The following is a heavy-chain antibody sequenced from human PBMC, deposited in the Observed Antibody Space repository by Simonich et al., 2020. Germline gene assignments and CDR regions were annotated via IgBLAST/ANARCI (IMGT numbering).Heavy chain of an antibody. CDR2: MNPNSGNT. CDR1: GYTFTSYD. Sequence: QVQLVQSGAEVKKPGASVKVSCKASGYTFTSYDINWVRQATGQGLEWMGRMNPNSGNTGYAQKFQGRVTMTRDTSISTAYMELSRLRSDDTAVYYCARDWYYYDSSGYYSDAFDIWGQGTMVTVSS. J-gene: IGHJ3*02. CDR3: ARDWYYYDSSGYYSDAFDI. V-gene: IGHV1-8*02. D-gene: IGHD3-22*01.